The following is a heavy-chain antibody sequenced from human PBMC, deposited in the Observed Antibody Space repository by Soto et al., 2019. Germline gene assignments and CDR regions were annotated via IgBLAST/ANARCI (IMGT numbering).Heavy chain of an antibody. CDR2: INAGNGNT. J-gene: IGHJ2*01. CDR3: AREDSSSWSPNWYFEL. CDR1: GYTFTSYA. Sequence: QVQLVQSGAEVKKPGASVKVSCKASGYTFTSYAMHWVRQAPGQRLEWMGWINAGNGNTKYSQKFQGRVTITRDTSASTAYMELSSLRSEDTAVYYCAREDSSSWSPNWYFELWGRGTLVTVSS. D-gene: IGHD6-13*01. V-gene: IGHV1-3*01.